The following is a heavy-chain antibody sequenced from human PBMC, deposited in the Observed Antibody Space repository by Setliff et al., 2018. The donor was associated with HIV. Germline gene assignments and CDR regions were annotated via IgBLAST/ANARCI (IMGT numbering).Heavy chain of an antibody. V-gene: IGHV3-74*01. J-gene: IGHJ4*02. CDR1: GFTLSNFW. CDR3: AKDKGGYNWNYFDY. CDR2: MDSDGINI. D-gene: IGHD1-20*01. Sequence: PGGSLRLSCAASGFTLSNFWMTWVRQAPGKGLVWVTGMDSDGINIRYADSVKGRFTISRDNAKNSLFLQMNSLTAEDTAVYYCAKDKGGYNWNYFDYWGPGTQVTVSS.